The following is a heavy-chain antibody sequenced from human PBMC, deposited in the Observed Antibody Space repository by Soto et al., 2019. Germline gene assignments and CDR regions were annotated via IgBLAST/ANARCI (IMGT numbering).Heavy chain of an antibody. J-gene: IGHJ4*02. CDR1: GGSFSNYI. D-gene: IGHD6-19*01. CDR3: VRGLFGQQWLVGFDT. CDR2: TITMFATA. Sequence: QVHLVQSGAEVKKPGSSVKVSCKASGGSFSNYIFAWVRQAPGQGLEWMGGTITMFATAQYAQKLQGRVTITADESTSTVDMDLTSLTSDDTAVYYWVRGLFGQQWLVGFDTWGQGTLVTVSS. V-gene: IGHV1-69*01.